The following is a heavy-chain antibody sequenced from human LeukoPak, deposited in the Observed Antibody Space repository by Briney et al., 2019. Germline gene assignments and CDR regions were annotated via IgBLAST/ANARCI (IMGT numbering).Heavy chain of an antibody. V-gene: IGHV1-69*01. CDR1: GGTFTSYA. CDR2: INPNFGTA. Sequence: GASVKVSCKASGGTFTSYAISWVRQAPGQGLEWMGGINPNFGTANYAQKFQGRVTITADESTSTAYMELSSRRPEDTAVYYCARDLTRYGIDVWGQGTTVTVSS. CDR3: ARDLTRYGIDV. J-gene: IGHJ6*02.